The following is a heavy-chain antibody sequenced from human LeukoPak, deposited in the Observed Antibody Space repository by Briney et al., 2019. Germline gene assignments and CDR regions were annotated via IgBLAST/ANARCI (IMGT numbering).Heavy chain of an antibody. Sequence: GKSLRLSCAASGFTFSTYGMHWVRQAPGKGLVWVSRIKSDGSSTNYADSVRGRFTISRDNAKNTLYLQMNSLRADDTAVYYCARVGGDDNGDYVNWFDPWGQGTLVTVSS. CDR3: ARVGGDDNGDYVNWFDP. J-gene: IGHJ5*02. CDR2: IKSDGSST. D-gene: IGHD4-17*01. V-gene: IGHV3-74*01. CDR1: GFTFSTYG.